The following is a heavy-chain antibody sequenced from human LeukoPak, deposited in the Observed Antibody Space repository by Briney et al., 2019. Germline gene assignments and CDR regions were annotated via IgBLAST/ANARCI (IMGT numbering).Heavy chain of an antibody. D-gene: IGHD1-26*01. CDR1: GFTFSSYE. V-gene: IGHV3-48*03. CDR2: INSSGSTI. Sequence: GGSLRLSCAASGFTFSSYEMNWVRQAPGKGLEWVSYINSSGSTIYYADSVKGRFTISRDNAKNSLYLQMNSLRAEDTAVYYCARDAVVSGSYFVDYFDYWGQGTLVTVSS. J-gene: IGHJ4*02. CDR3: ARDAVVSGSYFVDYFDY.